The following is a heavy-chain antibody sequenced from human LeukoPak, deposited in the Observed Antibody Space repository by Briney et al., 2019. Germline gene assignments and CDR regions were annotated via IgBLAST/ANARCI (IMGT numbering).Heavy chain of an antibody. CDR2: ISGNDGRT. Sequence: QTGGSLRLSCAASGFTFSNAWMSWVRQAPGKGLQWVSAISGNDGRTYYADSVKGRLTISRDNSKNTLYLQINSLRVEDTALYYCAKSDASGYYLGAWGQGTLVTVSS. CDR1: GFTFSNAW. V-gene: IGHV3-23*01. J-gene: IGHJ5*02. CDR3: AKSDASGYYLGA. D-gene: IGHD3-22*01.